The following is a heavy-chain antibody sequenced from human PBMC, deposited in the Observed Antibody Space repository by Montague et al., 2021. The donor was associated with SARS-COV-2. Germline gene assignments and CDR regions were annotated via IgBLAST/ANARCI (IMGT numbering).Heavy chain of an antibody. CDR3: VVVPLGPRGRGFDY. J-gene: IGHJ4*02. CDR1: GGSISSYY. Sequence: SETLSLTCTVSGGSISSYYWSWIRQPAGKGLEWIGRFYTTGSTNYNPSLKSRVTMSVDTSKNQFSLKLSSVTAADTAVYYCVVVPLGPRGRGFDYWGQGTLVTVSS. CDR2: FYTTGST. D-gene: IGHD2-15*01. V-gene: IGHV4-4*07.